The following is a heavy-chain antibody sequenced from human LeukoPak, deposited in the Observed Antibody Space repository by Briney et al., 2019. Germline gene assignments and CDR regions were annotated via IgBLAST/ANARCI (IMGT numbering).Heavy chain of an antibody. V-gene: IGHV1-69*04. CDR2: IIPILGIA. CDR3: ARDDAYSNIPDY. Sequence: ASVKVSCKASGGTFSSYAISWVRQAPGRGLEWMGRIIPILGIANYAQKFQGRVTITADKSTSTAYMELSSLRSEDTAVYYCARDDAYSNIPDYWGQGTLVTVSS. D-gene: IGHD4-4*01. CDR1: GGTFSSYA. J-gene: IGHJ4*02.